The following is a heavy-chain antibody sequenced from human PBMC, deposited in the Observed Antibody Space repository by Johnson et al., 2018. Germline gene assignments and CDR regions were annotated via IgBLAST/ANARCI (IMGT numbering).Heavy chain of an antibody. D-gene: IGHD3-16*01. CDR1: GGSISSYY. CDR3: AGGDRGGFLSYYYDDMDV. Sequence: QVQLQESGPGLVKPSETLSLTCTVSGGSISSYYWSWIRQPPGKGLEWIGYIYYSGSTNYNPSLKSRVTLSVDTSKNPVSLKLSSGTAADTAGHYCAGGDRGGFLSYYYDDMDVWGKGTTVTVSS. V-gene: IGHV4-59*01. J-gene: IGHJ6*03. CDR2: IYYSGST.